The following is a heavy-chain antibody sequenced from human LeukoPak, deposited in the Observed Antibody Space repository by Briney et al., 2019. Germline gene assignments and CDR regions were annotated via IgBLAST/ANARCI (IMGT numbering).Heavy chain of an antibody. CDR3: ARDPFTYYYDSSAAPVADY. Sequence: ASVKVSCKASGYTFTNYAMHWVRQAPGQRLEWMGWMNPNSGNTGYAQKFQGRVTMTRNTSISTAYMELSSLRSEDTAVYYCARDPFTYYYDSSAAPVADYWGQGTLVTVSS. CDR1: GYTFTNYA. CDR2: MNPNSGNT. V-gene: IGHV1-8*02. D-gene: IGHD3-22*01. J-gene: IGHJ4*02.